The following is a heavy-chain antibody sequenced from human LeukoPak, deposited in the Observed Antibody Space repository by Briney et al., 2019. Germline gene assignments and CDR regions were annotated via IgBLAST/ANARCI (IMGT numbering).Heavy chain of an antibody. Sequence: GGSLRLSCAASGFTFSSYSMNWIRQAPGKGLEWVSSISSSTSYIYYADSVKGRFTISKDNAKNSLCLQMNSLRAEDTAVYYCARAGGSTVSHSDYWGQGTLVTVSS. CDR3: ARAGGSTVSHSDY. J-gene: IGHJ4*02. CDR2: ISSSTSYI. V-gene: IGHV3-21*01. CDR1: GFTFSSYS. D-gene: IGHD4-17*01.